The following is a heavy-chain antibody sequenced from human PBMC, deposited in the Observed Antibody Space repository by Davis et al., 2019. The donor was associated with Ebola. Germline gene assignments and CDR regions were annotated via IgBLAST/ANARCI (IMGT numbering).Heavy chain of an antibody. Sequence: PSETLSLTCTVSGGSISSYYWSWIRQPPGKGLEWIGEINHSGSTNYNPSLKSRVAISVDRSKNQFSLKLSSVTAADTAVYYCARDILGIAAAGTVGWFDPWGQGTLVTVSS. CDR3: ARDILGIAAAGTVGWFDP. D-gene: IGHD6-13*01. CDR2: INHSGST. CDR1: GGSISSYY. J-gene: IGHJ5*02. V-gene: IGHV4-34*01.